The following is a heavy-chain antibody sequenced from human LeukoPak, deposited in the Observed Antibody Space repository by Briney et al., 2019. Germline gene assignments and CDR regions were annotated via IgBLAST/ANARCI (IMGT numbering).Heavy chain of an antibody. CDR2: INPNSGGT. Sequence: ASVKVSCKASGYTFTSYGISWVRQAPGQGLEWMGRINPNSGGTNYAQKFQGRVTMTRDTSISTAYMELSRLRSDDTAVYYCAREYFDWLLLFPLDYWGQGTLVTVSS. CDR3: AREYFDWLLLFPLDY. J-gene: IGHJ4*02. V-gene: IGHV1-2*06. D-gene: IGHD3-9*01. CDR1: GYTFTSYG.